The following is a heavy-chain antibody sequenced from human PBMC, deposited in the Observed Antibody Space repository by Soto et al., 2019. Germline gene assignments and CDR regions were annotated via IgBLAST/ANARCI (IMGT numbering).Heavy chain of an antibody. CDR2: IFGSGAPT. CDR1: GFTFSHYA. CDR3: TREASSWRFFFDI. V-gene: IGHV3-23*01. Sequence: EVQLLESGGGLVQPGGSLRLSFAASGFTFSHYAMSWVRQAPGKGLQWVSTIFGSGAPTHYADSVKGRFGISRDNSNDMLFLEMISLKAEDTAVYYCTREASSWRFFFDICAQGPSVAVSS. D-gene: IGHD3-3*01. J-gene: IGHJ3*02.